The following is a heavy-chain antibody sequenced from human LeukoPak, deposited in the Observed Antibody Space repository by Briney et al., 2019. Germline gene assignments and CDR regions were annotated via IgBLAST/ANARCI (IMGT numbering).Heavy chain of an antibody. CDR3: ARDSAGNDY. Sequence: PGGSLRLSCAASGFTFSTYWMSWVRQAPGKGLEWVANIKQDGSEKYYVASVKGRFTISRDNAKNSLYLQMNSLRAEDTAMYYCARDSAGNDYWGQGTLVTVSS. CDR1: GFTFSTYW. V-gene: IGHV3-7*01. D-gene: IGHD6-13*01. CDR2: IKQDGSEK. J-gene: IGHJ4*02.